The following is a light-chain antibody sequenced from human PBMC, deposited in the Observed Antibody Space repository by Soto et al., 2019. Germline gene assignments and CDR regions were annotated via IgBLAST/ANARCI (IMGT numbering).Light chain of an antibody. J-gene: IGLJ2*01. V-gene: IGLV7-43*01. Sequence: QAVVTQEPSLTVSPGGTVTLPCASSTGAVTSDSYPNWVQQKPGQAPRALIYSTSNSHSWTPARFSGSLLGGKAALTLSGVQPEDEAEYYCLLYFGSSQIFGGGTQLTVL. CDR2: STS. CDR3: LLYFGSSQI. CDR1: TGAVTSDSY.